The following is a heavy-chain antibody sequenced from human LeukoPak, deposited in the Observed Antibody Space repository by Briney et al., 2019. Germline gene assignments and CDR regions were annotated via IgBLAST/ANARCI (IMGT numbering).Heavy chain of an antibody. V-gene: IGHV4-34*01. J-gene: IGHJ4*02. D-gene: IGHD1-1*01. CDR1: GGSLSGYY. CDR3: ARWKVYYFDY. CDR2: INHSGST. Sequence: SETLSLTCAVYGGSLSGYYWSWIRQPPGKGLEWIGGINHSGSTNYNPSLKSRVTISVDTSKNQFSLKLSSVTAADTAVYYCARWKVYYFDYWGQGTLVTVSS.